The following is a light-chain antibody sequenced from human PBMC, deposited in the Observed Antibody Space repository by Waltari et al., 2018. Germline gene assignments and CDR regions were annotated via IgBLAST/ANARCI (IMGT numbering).Light chain of an antibody. CDR2: DNN. Sequence: QSVLTQPPSVSAAPGQKVTISCSGSSSNVGNNYISWYQHLPGTAPKLLIYDNNKRPSGFPDRFSGSTSGTSATLGVTGLQTGDEADYYCGTCDSSLSAVVFGGGTKLTVL. J-gene: IGLJ2*01. V-gene: IGLV1-51*01. CDR1: SSNVGNNY. CDR3: GTCDSSLSAVV.